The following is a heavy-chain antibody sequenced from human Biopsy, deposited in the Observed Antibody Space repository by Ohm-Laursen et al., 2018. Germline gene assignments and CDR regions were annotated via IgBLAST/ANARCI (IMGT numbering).Heavy chain of an antibody. Sequence: ASVKVSCKASGYTFGGYYIHWVRQAPGHGLEWMAGINPNSGNSNYAKSFQVRLTVTRDTSVTNAYMELTSLTSDDTAIYYCARLQAYPSIDGYYGLDLWGQGTTVIVYS. CDR1: GYTFGGYY. CDR2: INPNSGNS. V-gene: IGHV1-2*02. D-gene: IGHD2-21*01. CDR3: ARLQAYPSIDGYYGLDL. J-gene: IGHJ6*02.